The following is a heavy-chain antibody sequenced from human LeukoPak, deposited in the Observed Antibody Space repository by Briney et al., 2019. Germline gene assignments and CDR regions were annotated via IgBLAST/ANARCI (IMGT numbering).Heavy chain of an antibody. CDR2: ISGSGGST. CDR1: GFTFSSYG. V-gene: IGHV3-23*01. CDR3: AKEGAEVVPAAMGGAYYYGMDV. D-gene: IGHD2-2*01. J-gene: IGHJ6*02. Sequence: GGSLRLSCAASGFTFSSYGMHWVRQAPGKGLEWVSAISGSGGSTYYADSVKGRFTISRDNSKNTLYLQMNSLRAEDTAVYYCAKEGAEVVPAAMGGAYYYGMDVWGQGTTVTVSS.